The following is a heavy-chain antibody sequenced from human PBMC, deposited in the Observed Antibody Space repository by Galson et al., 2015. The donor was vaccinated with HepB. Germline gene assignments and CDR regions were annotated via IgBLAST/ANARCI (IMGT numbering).Heavy chain of an antibody. V-gene: IGHV5-10-1*01. J-gene: IGHJ4*02. CDR2: IDPSDSYT. D-gene: IGHD5-24*01. CDR3: ARRDGEGYFDS. Sequence: QSGAEVKKPGESLRISCKGSGYSFTIYWITWVRQMPGKGLEWMGRIDPSDSYTEYSPSFHGHVTISADKTISTAYLQWSSLKASDTAMYYCARRDGEGYFDSWGQGTLVTVSS. CDR1: GYSFTIYW.